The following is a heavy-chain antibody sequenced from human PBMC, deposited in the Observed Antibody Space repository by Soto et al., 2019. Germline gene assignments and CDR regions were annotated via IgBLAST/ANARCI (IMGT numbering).Heavy chain of an antibody. J-gene: IGHJ4*02. CDR1: GFTFSRYA. Sequence: EVQLLDSGGGLVQPGGSLRLSCAASGFTFSRYAMSWVRQAPGKGLEWVSAISGSGGSTYYADSVKGRFTISRDNSKNTLYLQMNSPRAEDTAVYYYAKNNLFCSGTKDYWGPGTLVTVSS. CDR2: ISGSGGST. D-gene: IGHD3-10*02. CDR3: AKNNLFCSGTKDY. V-gene: IGHV3-23*01.